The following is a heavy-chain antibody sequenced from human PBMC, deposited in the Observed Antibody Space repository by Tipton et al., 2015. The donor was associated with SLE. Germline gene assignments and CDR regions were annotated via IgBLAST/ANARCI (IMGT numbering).Heavy chain of an antibody. CDR1: GGSISSGSYY. Sequence: SLRLSCTVSGGSISSGSYYWSWVRQAPGKGLEWVSSISSSSSYIYYADSVKGRFTISRDNAKNSLYLQMNSLRAEDTAVYYCAIGLWSGGSCYSGTPFFDYWGQGTLVTVSS. CDR3: AIGLWSGGSCYSGTPFFDY. J-gene: IGHJ4*02. V-gene: IGHV3-21*01. CDR2: ISSSSSYI. D-gene: IGHD2-15*01.